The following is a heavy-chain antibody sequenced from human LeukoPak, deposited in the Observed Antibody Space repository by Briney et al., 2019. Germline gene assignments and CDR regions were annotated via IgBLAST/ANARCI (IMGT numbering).Heavy chain of an antibody. V-gene: IGHV3-20*04. J-gene: IGHJ4*02. CDR2: INWNGGST. Sequence: GGSLRLPCAASGFTFDDYGMSWVRQAPGKGLEWVSGINWNGGSTGYADSVKGRFTISRDNAKNSLYLQMNSLRAEDTALYYCARDGSDSSGYGLDYWGQGTLVTVSS. CDR3: ARDGSDSSGYGLDY. D-gene: IGHD3-22*01. CDR1: GFTFDDYG.